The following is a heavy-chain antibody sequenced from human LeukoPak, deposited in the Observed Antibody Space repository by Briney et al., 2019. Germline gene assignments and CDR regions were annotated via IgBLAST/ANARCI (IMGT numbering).Heavy chain of an antibody. CDR3: ARGQVGAAYSF. Sequence: ASVKVSCKASGGTFSSYAIIWVRQAPGQGLEWMGWISAYNGNTNYAQKLQGRVTMTTDTSTSTAYMELRSLRSDDTAVYYCARGQVGAAYSFWGQGTLVTVSS. CDR1: GGTFSSYA. V-gene: IGHV1-18*01. D-gene: IGHD1-26*01. CDR2: ISAYNGNT. J-gene: IGHJ4*02.